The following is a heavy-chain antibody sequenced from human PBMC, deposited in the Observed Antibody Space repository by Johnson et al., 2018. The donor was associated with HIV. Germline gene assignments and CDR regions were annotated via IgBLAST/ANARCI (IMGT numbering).Heavy chain of an antibody. D-gene: IGHD3-22*01. V-gene: IGHV3-30*14. J-gene: IGHJ3*02. Sequence: QVQLVESGGGVVQPGRSLRLSCAASGFTFSSYPMHWVRQAPGKGLEWVAVISYDGSHKYYAASVKGRFTISRDNSKNTLYLQMNSLRAADTAVYYCAREGDSSGMVFLDAFDIWGQGTMVTVSS. CDR3: AREGDSSGMVFLDAFDI. CDR2: ISYDGSHK. CDR1: GFTFSSYP.